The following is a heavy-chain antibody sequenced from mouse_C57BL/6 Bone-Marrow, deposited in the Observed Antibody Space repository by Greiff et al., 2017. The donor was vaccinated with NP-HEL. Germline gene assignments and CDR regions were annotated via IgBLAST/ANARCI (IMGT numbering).Heavy chain of an antibody. J-gene: IGHJ3*01. V-gene: IGHV14-4*01. D-gene: IGHD2-5*01. CDR1: GFNIKDDY. Sequence: VQLQQSGAELVRPGASVKLSCTASGFNIKDDYMHWVKQRPEQGLEWIGWIDPENGDTEYASKFQGKATITADTSSNTAYLQLSSLTSEDTAVYYCTNPRYSNPAWFAYWGQGTLVTVSA. CDR3: TNPRYSNPAWFAY. CDR2: IDPENGDT.